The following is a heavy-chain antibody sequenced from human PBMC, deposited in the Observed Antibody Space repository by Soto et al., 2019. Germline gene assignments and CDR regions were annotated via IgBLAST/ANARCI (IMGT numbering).Heavy chain of an antibody. V-gene: IGHV1-18*01. CDR1: GYTFTSYG. D-gene: IGHD6-13*01. CDR3: ARDRTAAGHYYYYGMDV. Sequence: ASVKASCKASGYTFTSYGISWVRQAPGQGLEWMGWISAYNGNTNYAQKLQGRVTMTTDTSTSTAYMELRSLRSDDTAVYYCARDRTAAGHYYYYGMDVWGQGTTVTVSS. J-gene: IGHJ6*02. CDR2: ISAYNGNT.